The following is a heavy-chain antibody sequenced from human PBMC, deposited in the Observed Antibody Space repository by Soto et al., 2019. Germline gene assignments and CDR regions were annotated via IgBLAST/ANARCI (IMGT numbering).Heavy chain of an antibody. Sequence: EVQLVESGGGLVQPGGSLRLSCVASGFTFSDPYMDWVRQAPGKGLEWVGRSRNKVHSYTTEYAASVKGRFTISRDDSKNSLYLQMNSLKTEDTAVYFCAREGIDDSGAFDIWGQGTVVAVS. CDR2: SRNKVHSYTT. D-gene: IGHD2-21*02. CDR1: GFTFSDPY. J-gene: IGHJ3*02. V-gene: IGHV3-72*01. CDR3: AREGIDDSGAFDI.